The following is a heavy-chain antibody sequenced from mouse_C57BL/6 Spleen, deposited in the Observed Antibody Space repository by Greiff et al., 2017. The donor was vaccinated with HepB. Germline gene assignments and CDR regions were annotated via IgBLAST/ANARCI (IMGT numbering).Heavy chain of an antibody. CDR2: INPNNGGT. CDR1: GYTFTDYN. D-gene: IGHD2-4*01. CDR3: ARLYYDYDGGYFDV. J-gene: IGHJ1*03. Sequence: EVQLQQSGPELVKPGASVKIPCKASGYTFTDYNMDWVKQSHGQSLEWIGDINPNNGGTIYNPKFKGKATLTVDKSSSTAYMELRSLTSEDTAVDYCARLYYDYDGGYFDVWGTGTTVTVSS. V-gene: IGHV1-18*01.